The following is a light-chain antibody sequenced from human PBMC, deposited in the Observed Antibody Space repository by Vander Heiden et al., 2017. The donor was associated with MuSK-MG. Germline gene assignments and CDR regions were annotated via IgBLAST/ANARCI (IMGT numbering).Light chain of an antibody. CDR1: QSVLYSSNNKNY. Sequence: DIVMTQSPDSLAVSLGERATINCKSSQSVLYSSNNKNYLAWYQQKPAQPPKLLIYWASTRESGVPDRFSGSGSGTDFTLTISSLKAEDVAVYYCQQYYSTPCTFGQGTKLEIK. V-gene: IGKV4-1*01. CDR3: QQYYSTPCT. J-gene: IGKJ2*02. CDR2: WAS.